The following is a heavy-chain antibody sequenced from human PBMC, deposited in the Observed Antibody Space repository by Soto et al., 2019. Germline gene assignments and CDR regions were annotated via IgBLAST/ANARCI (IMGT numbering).Heavy chain of an antibody. CDR3: VRDLSAMGSSWYGAVDI. CDR1: GFTFSDYY. J-gene: IGHJ3*02. CDR2: ISSSSSYT. D-gene: IGHD6-13*01. Sequence: QVQLVESGGGLVKPGGSLRLSCAASGFTFSDYYMSWIRQAPGKGLEWVSYISSSSSYTNYADSVKGRFTISRDNAKNSLYLQMNSLRAEDTAVYYCVRDLSAMGSSWYGAVDIWGQGTMVTVSS. V-gene: IGHV3-11*05.